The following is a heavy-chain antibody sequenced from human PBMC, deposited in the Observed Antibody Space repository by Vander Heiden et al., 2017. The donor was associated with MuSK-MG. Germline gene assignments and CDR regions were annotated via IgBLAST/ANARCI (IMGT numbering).Heavy chain of an antibody. Sequence: VQLVQSGSEVQKPGSSVQVSCQASGGTFSSYAISWVRQAPGEGLGWRGGIFPSCGTANYAQKVQGRVTITADESTCTAYMEMRSMRSKDTAVYYCASNSKRLDYYFDYWGQGTLVTVSS. D-gene: IGHD5-12*01. V-gene: IGHV1-69*12. CDR3: ASNSKRLDYYFDY. CDR2: IFPSCGTA. J-gene: IGHJ4*02. CDR1: GGTFSSYA.